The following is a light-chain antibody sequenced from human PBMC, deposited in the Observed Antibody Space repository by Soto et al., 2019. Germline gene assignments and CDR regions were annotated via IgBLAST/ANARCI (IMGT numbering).Light chain of an antibody. CDR2: AAS. Sequence: DIQMTQSPSSLSASVGDRVTITCRASQGIGDHLAWYQQKSGKVPKLLINAASTFQSGVPSRFSGSGSGTDFTLTISSLQPEDIATYYCQKYNSVPRTFGQGTKVEIK. CDR3: QKYNSVPRT. V-gene: IGKV1-27*01. CDR1: QGIGDH. J-gene: IGKJ1*01.